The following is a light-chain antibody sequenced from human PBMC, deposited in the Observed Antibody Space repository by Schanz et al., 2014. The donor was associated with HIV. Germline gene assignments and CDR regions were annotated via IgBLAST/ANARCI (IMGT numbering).Light chain of an antibody. V-gene: IGKV3-20*01. Sequence: PGERATLSCRASQSVRSNYLAWYQQKPGQAPRLLIYGASNRATGIPDKFSGSGSGTDFTLTISRLEPEDFAVYYCQQYSSSSYTFGHGTKLEMK. J-gene: IGKJ2*01. CDR1: QSVRSNY. CDR3: QQYSSSSYT. CDR2: GAS.